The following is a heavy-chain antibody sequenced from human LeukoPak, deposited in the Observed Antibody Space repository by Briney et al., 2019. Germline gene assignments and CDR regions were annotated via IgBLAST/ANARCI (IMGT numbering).Heavy chain of an antibody. CDR1: GFTFSNYG. V-gene: IGHV3-33*01. CDR2: IWDDGSNE. J-gene: IGHJ4*02. Sequence: PGGSLRLSRAASGFTFSNYGMHWVRQAPGKGLEGVTVIWDDGSNEYYADSVKGRFTISRDNSKNTLYLQMNSLRAEDTAVYYCARGGRYCSSSSCHLGDYWGQGTLVTVSS. D-gene: IGHD2-2*01. CDR3: ARGGRYCSSSSCHLGDY.